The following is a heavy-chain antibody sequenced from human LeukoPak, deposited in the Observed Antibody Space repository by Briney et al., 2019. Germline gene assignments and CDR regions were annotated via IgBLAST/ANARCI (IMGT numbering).Heavy chain of an antibody. V-gene: IGHV3-64*01. CDR2: ISSNGGST. CDR3: ARDRRATVTTFWFDP. J-gene: IGHJ5*02. CDR1: GFTFSSYS. Sequence: GGSLRLSCAASGFTFSSYSMDWVRQTPGKGLEYVSAISSNGGSTYYANSVKGRFTISRDNSKNTLYLQMGSLRAEDMAVYYCARDRRATVTTFWFDPWGQGTLVTVSS. D-gene: IGHD4-17*01.